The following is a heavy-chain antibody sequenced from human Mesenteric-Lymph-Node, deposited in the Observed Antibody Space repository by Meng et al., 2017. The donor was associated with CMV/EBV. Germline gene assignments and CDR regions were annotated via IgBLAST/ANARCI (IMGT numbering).Heavy chain of an antibody. Sequence: KAYGYTFDNYDIIWVRQATGQGLEWVGWVNTRSGNTGYAQKFQGRVTITRDTSMKTASMELGSLTFDDTAVYYCVRAVIEWRRAFDYWGQGTLVTVSS. J-gene: IGHJ4*02. CDR2: VNTRSGNT. CDR1: GYTFDNYD. CDR3: VRAVIEWRRAFDY. V-gene: IGHV1-8*03. D-gene: IGHD3-3*01.